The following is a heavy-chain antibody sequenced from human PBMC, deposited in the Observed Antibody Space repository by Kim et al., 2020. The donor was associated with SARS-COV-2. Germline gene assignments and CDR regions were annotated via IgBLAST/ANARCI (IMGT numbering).Heavy chain of an antibody. CDR3: AREYYYDSSGYYSPYYYYYGMDV. D-gene: IGHD3-22*01. V-gene: IGHV1-2*04. CDR2: INPNSGGT. CDR1: GYTFTGYY. J-gene: IGHJ6*02. Sequence: ASVKVSCKASGYTFTGYYMHWVRQAPGQGLEWMGWINPNSGGTNYAQKFQGWVTMTRDTSISTAYMELSRLRSDDPAVHYCAREYYYDSSGYYSPYYYYYGMDVWGQGTTVTVSS.